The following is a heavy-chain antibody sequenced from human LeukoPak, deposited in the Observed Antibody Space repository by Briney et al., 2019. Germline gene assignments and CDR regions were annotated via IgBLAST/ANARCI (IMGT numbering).Heavy chain of an antibody. Sequence: ASVKVSFKASGYTFTDYYMHWVRPAPGQGLEWMGWINPNSGGTRYAQKFQGRVTMTRDTSISTAYMELSRLRSDDTAMYYCARVSGDYWGQGTLVTVSS. D-gene: IGHD3-10*01. J-gene: IGHJ4*02. V-gene: IGHV1-2*02. CDR1: GYTFTDYY. CDR3: ARVSGDY. CDR2: INPNSGGT.